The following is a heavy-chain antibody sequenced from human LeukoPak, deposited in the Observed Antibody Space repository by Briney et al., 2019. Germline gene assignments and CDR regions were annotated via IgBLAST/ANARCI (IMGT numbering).Heavy chain of an antibody. CDR2: IYYSGNT. V-gene: IGHV4-39*01. Sequence: SETLSLTCTASGVSISSSNSYWGWIRQPPGKGLEWIGSIYYSGNTYYNASLKSQVSISIDTSKNQFSLKLSSVTAADTAVYYCARNWYGSSWSEQIYYFDYWGQGTLVTVSS. CDR3: ARNWYGSSWSEQIYYFDY. J-gene: IGHJ4*02. D-gene: IGHD6-13*01. CDR1: GVSISSSNSY.